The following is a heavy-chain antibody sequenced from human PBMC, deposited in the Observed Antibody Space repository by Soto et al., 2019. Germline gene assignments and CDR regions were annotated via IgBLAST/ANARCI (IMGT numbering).Heavy chain of an antibody. D-gene: IGHD1-26*01. J-gene: IGHJ6*02. Sequence: SETQSLTCTVSGVSITSHYWSWIRQSPGKGLEWIAYMHYSGSTNYNPSLKSRATISVDRSKNQFSLKLSPVTAADTAVYYCHARGPLPTAGNGEYYYYGMDVWGQGTTVTVSS. V-gene: IGHV4-59*11. CDR3: HARGPLPTAGNGEYYYYGMDV. CDR2: MHYSGST. CDR1: GVSITSHY.